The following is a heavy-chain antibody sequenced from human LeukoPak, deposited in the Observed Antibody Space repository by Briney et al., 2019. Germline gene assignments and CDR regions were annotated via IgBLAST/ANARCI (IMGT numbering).Heavy chain of an antibody. CDR2: VYYSGTT. V-gene: IGHV4-39*01. J-gene: IGHJ4*02. CDR1: GGTISSSSYY. D-gene: IGHD3-3*01. Sequence: SETLSLTCTVSGGTISSSSYYWGWIRQPPGKGLEWIGSVYYSGTTYYNPSLKSRVTISVDTSKSQFSLRLTSVTAADTAVYYCARHVRFWEWLSSYYFVYWGQGTLVTVSS. CDR3: ARHVRFWEWLSSYYFVY.